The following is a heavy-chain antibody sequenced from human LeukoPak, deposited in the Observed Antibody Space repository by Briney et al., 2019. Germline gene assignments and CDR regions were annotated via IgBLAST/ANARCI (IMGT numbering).Heavy chain of an antibody. D-gene: IGHD1-26*01. CDR1: GFSVSSNY. CDR2: IYSGGTT. CDR3: ARDIGGGNYFDY. V-gene: IGHV3-53*01. J-gene: IGHJ4*02. Sequence: GGSLRLSCAASGFSVSSNYMTWVRQAPGKGLEWVSVIYSGGTTYYADSVKGRFTIPRDNSKNTLYLQMNSLRVEDTAVYYCARDIGGGNYFDYWGQGTLVTVSS.